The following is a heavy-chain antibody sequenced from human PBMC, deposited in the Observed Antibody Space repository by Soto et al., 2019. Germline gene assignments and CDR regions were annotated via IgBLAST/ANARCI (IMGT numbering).Heavy chain of an antibody. V-gene: IGHV1-69*18. Sequence: QVQLVQSGAEVKKPGSSVRVSCQTSGGTFNGFGVAWVRQAPGQGLEWMGTIIPIIATTKYAQNFQGRVTITADASTGTAYMDRSSLRSEDTAVYYCARELKEPGSYYYCGLDVWGLGTTVTVSS. CDR1: GGTFNGFG. D-gene: IGHD3-10*01. J-gene: IGHJ6*02. CDR2: IIPIIATT. CDR3: ARELKEPGSYYYCGLDV.